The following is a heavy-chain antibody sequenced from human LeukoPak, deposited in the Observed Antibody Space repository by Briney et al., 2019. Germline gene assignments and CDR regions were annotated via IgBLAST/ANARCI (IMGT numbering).Heavy chain of an antibody. J-gene: IGHJ4*02. CDR3: ASGSSITSYVEGYYFDY. CDR2: INPNSGGT. V-gene: IGHV1-2*02. Sequence: GASVNVSCKASGYTFTGYYIHWVRQAPGKGLEWMGWINPNSGGTNYAPKFQGRVTMTRDTSISTAYMELSRLRSDDTAIYYCASGSSITSYVEGYYFDYWGQGTLVTVSS. D-gene: IGHD6-13*01. CDR1: GYTFTGYY.